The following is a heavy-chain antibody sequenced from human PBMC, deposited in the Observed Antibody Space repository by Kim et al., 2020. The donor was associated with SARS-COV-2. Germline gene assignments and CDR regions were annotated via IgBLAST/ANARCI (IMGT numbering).Heavy chain of an antibody. CDR1: GFTVSSNY. CDR2: IYSGGST. Sequence: GGSLRLSCAASGFTVSSNYMSWVRQAPGKGLEWVSVIYSGGSTYYADSVKGRFTISRDNSKNTLYLQMNSLRAEDTAVYYCASRNGYNSFSYYYYGMDVWGQGTTVTVSS. D-gene: IGHD5-12*01. J-gene: IGHJ6*02. V-gene: IGHV3-66*01. CDR3: ASRNGYNSFSYYYYGMDV.